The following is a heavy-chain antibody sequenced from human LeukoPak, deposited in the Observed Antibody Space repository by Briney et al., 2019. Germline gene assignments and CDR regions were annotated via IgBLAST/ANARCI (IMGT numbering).Heavy chain of an antibody. CDR2: ISWNSGSI. CDR1: GFTVSSNY. J-gene: IGHJ4*02. D-gene: IGHD7-27*01. Sequence: SGGSLRLSCAASGFTVSSNYMSWVRQAPGKGLEWVSGISWNSGSIGYADSVKGRFTISRDNAKNSLYLQMNSLRAEDTALYYCAKDPAGDRGQPPDYWGQGTLVTVSS. CDR3: AKDPAGDRGQPPDY. V-gene: IGHV3-9*01.